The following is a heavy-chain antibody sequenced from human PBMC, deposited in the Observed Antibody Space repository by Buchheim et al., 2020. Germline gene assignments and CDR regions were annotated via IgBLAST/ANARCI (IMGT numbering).Heavy chain of an antibody. CDR1: GGSISSSSYY. CDR2: IYYSGST. CDR3: ARHVYYDILTGLYYYYGMDV. J-gene: IGHJ6*02. D-gene: IGHD3-9*01. Sequence: QLQLQESGPGLVKPSETLSLTCTVSGGSISSSSYYWGWIRQPPGKGLEWIGSIYYSGSTYYNPSLKRRVTISVATSKNQFSLKLSSVTAADTAVYYCARHVYYDILTGLYYYYGMDVWGQGTT. V-gene: IGHV4-39*01.